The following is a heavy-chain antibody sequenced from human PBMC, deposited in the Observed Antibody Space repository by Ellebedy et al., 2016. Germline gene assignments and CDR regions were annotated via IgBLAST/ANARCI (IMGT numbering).Heavy chain of an antibody. V-gene: IGHV3-21*04. J-gene: IGHJ5*02. D-gene: IGHD2-2*01. CDR1: GFSLGTYS. Sequence: GESLKISXAASGFSLGTYSMNWVRQAPGKGLEWISSISSNSDYIYYADSVKGRFTISRDNAKNSLYLQMNSLRAEDTAVYYCARAPACPGVPALFVVFDPWGQGTLVTVSS. CDR2: ISSNSDYI. CDR3: ARAPACPGVPALFVVFDP.